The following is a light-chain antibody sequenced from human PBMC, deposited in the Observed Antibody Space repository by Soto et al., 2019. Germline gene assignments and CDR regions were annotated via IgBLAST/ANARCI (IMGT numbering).Light chain of an antibody. CDR1: SSNIGSNY. CDR2: SNN. J-gene: IGLJ3*02. V-gene: IGLV1-47*02. CDR3: AAWDDSLSGRV. Sequence: QPVLTQPPSASGTPGQRVTISCSGSSSNIGSNYVYWYQQLPGTAPKLLIYSNNQRPSGVPDRFSGSKSGTSASLAISGLRSEDEADYYCAAWDDSLSGRVFGGGTTLTVL.